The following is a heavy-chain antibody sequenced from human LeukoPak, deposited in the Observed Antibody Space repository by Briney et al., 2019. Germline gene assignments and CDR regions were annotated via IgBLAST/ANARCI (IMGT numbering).Heavy chain of an antibody. CDR3: ARDYVWGSYRSFDY. CDR2: ISSSGSTI. V-gene: IGHV3-48*03. CDR1: GFTLSSYE. J-gene: IGHJ4*02. D-gene: IGHD3-16*02. Sequence: PGGSLRLSCAASGFTLSSYEMNWVRQAPGKGLEWVSYISSSGSTIYYADSVKGRFTISRDSAKNSLYLQMNSLRAEDTAVYYCARDYVWGSYRSFDYWGQGTLVTVSS.